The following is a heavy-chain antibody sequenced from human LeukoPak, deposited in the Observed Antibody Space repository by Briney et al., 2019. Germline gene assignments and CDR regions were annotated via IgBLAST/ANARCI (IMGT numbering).Heavy chain of an antibody. CDR1: GCTFSSYA. CDR3: ARAYGDCVGGYFDY. CDR2: IIPIFGTA. D-gene: IGHD4-17*01. Sequence: SVKVSCKASGCTFSSYAINWVRQAPGQGLEWMGGIIPIFGTANYAQKFQGRVTITADKSTSTAYMQLSSLRSEDTAVYYCARAYGDCVGGYFDYWGQGTLVTVSS. V-gene: IGHV1-69*06. J-gene: IGHJ4*02.